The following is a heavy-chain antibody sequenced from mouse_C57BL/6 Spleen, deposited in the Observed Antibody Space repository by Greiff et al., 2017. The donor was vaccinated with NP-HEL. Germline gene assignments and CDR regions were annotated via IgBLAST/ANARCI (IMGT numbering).Heavy chain of an antibody. CDR2: IDPETGGT. J-gene: IGHJ3*01. CDR1: GYTFTDYE. V-gene: IGHV1-15*01. Sequence: VKLQQSGAELVRPGASVTLSCKASGYTFTDYEMHWVKQTPVHGLEWIGAIDPETGGTAYNQKFKGKAILTADKSSSTAYMELRSLTSEDSAVYYCTRKGGSSHAWFAYWGQGTLVTVSA. CDR3: TRKGGSSHAWFAY. D-gene: IGHD1-1*01.